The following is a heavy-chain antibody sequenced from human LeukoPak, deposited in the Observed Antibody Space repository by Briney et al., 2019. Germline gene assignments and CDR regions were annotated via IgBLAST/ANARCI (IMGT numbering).Heavy chain of an antibody. CDR1: GFTFSSYA. CDR2: TSGSGGST. J-gene: IGHJ5*02. CDR3: ASGGSIPS. D-gene: IGHD6-13*01. Sequence: GSLRLSCAASGFTFSSYAMNWVRQAPGKGLEWVSATSGSGGSTYYAESVKSRFTISRDNSKNTLSLQMNSLRAEDTAVYYCASGGSIPSWGQGILVTVSS. V-gene: IGHV3-23*01.